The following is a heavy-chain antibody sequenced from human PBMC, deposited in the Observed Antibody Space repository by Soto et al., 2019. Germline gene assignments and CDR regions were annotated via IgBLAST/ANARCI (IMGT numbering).Heavy chain of an antibody. CDR3: VKDGSSGWPYYYGLDV. J-gene: IGHJ6*02. CDR1: GFIFSSYG. Sequence: QVQLVESGGGVVQPGRSLRLSCAASGFIFSSYGMHWVRQAPGKGLEWVAVISYDGSNKYYADSVKGRFTISRDNSKNTVYLQMSSLRAEDTAVYYCVKDGSSGWPYYYGLDVWGQGTTVTVSS. V-gene: IGHV3-30*18. D-gene: IGHD6-19*01. CDR2: ISYDGSNK.